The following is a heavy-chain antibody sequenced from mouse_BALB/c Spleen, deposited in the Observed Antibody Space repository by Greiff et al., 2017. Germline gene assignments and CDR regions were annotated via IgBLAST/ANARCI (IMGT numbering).Heavy chain of an antibody. V-gene: IGHV14-3*02. CDR2: IDPANGNT. Sequence: EVQLQESGAELVKPGASVKLSCTASGFNIKDTYMHWVKQRPEQGLEWIGRIDPANGNTKYDPKFQGKATITADTSSNTAYLQLSSLTSEDTAVYYCARGGNYGYFDVWGAGTTVTVSS. J-gene: IGHJ1*01. CDR3: ARGGNYGYFDV. CDR1: GFNIKDTY. D-gene: IGHD1-1*02.